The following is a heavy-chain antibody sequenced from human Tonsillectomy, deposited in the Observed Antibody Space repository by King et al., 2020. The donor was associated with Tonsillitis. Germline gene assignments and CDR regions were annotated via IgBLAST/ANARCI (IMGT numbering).Heavy chain of an antibody. CDR2: ISTSGNTI. CDR1: GFTFSNYA. Sequence: EVQLVESGGGLVQPGGSLRLSCAASGFTFSNYAMNWVRQAPGKGLEWISYISTSGNTIYYADSVQGRFTISRDNAKNSLSLQMNSLRVEDTGVYYCARERIDSQGYFWGRGTLAT. CDR3: ARERIDSQGYF. D-gene: IGHD2/OR15-2a*01. V-gene: IGHV3-48*01. J-gene: IGHJ4*01.